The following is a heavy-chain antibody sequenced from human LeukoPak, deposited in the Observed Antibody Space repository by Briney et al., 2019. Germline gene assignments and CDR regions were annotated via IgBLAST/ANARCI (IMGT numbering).Heavy chain of an antibody. J-gene: IGHJ4*02. CDR2: ISSSSSYI. CDR1: GFTFSSYS. V-gene: IGHV3-21*01. Sequence: GGSLRLSCAASGFTFSSYSMNWVRQAPGKGLEWVSSISSSSSYIYYADSVKGRSTISRDNAKNSLYLQMNSLRAEDTAVYYCARGKVLLWFGESLDYWGQGTLVTVSS. D-gene: IGHD3-10*01. CDR3: ARGKVLLWFGESLDY.